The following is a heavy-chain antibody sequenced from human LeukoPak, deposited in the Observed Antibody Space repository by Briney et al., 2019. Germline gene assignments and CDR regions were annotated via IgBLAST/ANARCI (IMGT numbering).Heavy chain of an antibody. CDR3: ASGAYPLGDGFDS. CDR1: GYSFTNYW. Sequence: GESLRISCKGSGYSFTNYWIGWVRQMPGKGLEWIGIIYPGDSDTRYSPSFQGQVTISADKSIRTAYLQWSSLKASDTAMYYCASGAYPLGDGFDSWGQGTLVTVSS. CDR2: IYPGDSDT. D-gene: IGHD5-24*01. V-gene: IGHV5-51*01. J-gene: IGHJ4*02.